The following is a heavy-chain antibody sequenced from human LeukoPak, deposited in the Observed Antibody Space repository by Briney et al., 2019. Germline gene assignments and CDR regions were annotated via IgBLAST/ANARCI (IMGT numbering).Heavy chain of an antibody. V-gene: IGHV4-61*02. CDR3: ARTGEMGDYFDY. CDR2: IYTSGST. CDR1: GGSISSGSYY. J-gene: IGHJ4*02. D-gene: IGHD5-24*01. Sequence: PSQTLSLTCTVSGGSISSGSYYWSWIRQPAGKGLEWIGRIYTSGSTNYNPSLKSRVTISVDTSKNQFSLKLSSVTAADTAVYYCARTGEMGDYFDYWGQGTLVTVSS.